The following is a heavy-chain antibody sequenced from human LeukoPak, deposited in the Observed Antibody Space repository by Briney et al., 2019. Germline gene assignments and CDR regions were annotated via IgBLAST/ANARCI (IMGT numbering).Heavy chain of an antibody. D-gene: IGHD3-22*01. Sequence: VASVKVSCKTSGYTFTGYYMHWVRQAPGQGLEWMGWINPNSGGTNYAQKFQDRVTMTGDTSISTAYMELSRLTSDDTAVYYCARAPTIVVVFPPRLDYWGQGTLVTVSS. CDR2: INPNSGGT. CDR3: ARAPTIVVVFPPRLDY. V-gene: IGHV1-2*02. J-gene: IGHJ4*02. CDR1: GYTFTGYY.